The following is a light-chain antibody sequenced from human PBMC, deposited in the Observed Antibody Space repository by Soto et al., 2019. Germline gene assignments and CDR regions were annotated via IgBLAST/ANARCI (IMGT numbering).Light chain of an antibody. CDR1: SGHSSYI. CDR3: ATWDSEAV. CDR2: REGSGSY. J-gene: IGLJ7*01. V-gene: IGLV4-60*03. Sequence: QSVLTQSSSASASLGSSVKLTCTLSSGHSSYIIAWHQQQPGKAPRYLMKREGSGSYNKGSGVPDRFSGSSSGAERYLTLSNLQSEDEADYYCATWDSEAVFGGGTQLTVL.